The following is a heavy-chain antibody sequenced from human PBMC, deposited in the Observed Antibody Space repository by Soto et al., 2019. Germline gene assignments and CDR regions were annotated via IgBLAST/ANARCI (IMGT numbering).Heavy chain of an antibody. D-gene: IGHD5-18*01. CDR1: GFTFSSYA. V-gene: IGHV3-30-3*01. J-gene: IGHJ4*02. CDR2: ISYDGSNK. Sequence: ESGGGVVQPGRSLRLSCAASGFTFSSYAMHWVRQAPGKGLEWVAVISYDGSNKYYADSVKGRFTISRDNSKNTLYLQMNSLRAEDTAVYYSARDRRGIQLWLILYYFDYWGQGTLVTVSS. CDR3: ARDRRGIQLWLILYYFDY.